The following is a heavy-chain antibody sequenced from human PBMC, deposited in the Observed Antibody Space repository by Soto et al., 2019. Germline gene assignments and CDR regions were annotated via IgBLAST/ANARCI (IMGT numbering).Heavy chain of an antibody. CDR3: ARGGTELAVVTAPYYYYGMDV. D-gene: IGHD2-15*01. CDR1: GGTFSSYA. CDR2: IITIFGTA. J-gene: IGHJ6*02. Sequence: QVQLVQSGAEVKKPGSSVKVSCKASGGTFSSYAISWVRQAPGQGLEWMGGIITIFGTANYAQKFQGRVTITADKSTSTAYMELSSLRSEDTAVYYCARGGTELAVVTAPYYYYGMDVWGQGTTVTVSS. V-gene: IGHV1-69*06.